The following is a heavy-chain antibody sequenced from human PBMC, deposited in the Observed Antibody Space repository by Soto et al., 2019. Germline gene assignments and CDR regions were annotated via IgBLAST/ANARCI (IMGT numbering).Heavy chain of an antibody. CDR2: ITNNGGT. J-gene: IGHJ4*02. CDR1: GDSISICSYN. Sequence: SETLSLTCSVSGDSISICSYNWGWIRQSPGEGLEWIASITNNGGTQYNPSLKSRVTIFVDTSKNEFSLKVTSVTAADTGVYFCASRYAPSEFDHWGQGSLVTVSS. D-gene: IGHD2-2*01. CDR3: ASRYAPSEFDH. V-gene: IGHV4-39*01.